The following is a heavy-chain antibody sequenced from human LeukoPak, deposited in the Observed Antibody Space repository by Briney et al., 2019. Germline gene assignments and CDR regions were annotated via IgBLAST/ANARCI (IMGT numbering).Heavy chain of an antibody. CDR1: GFTFSSYW. CDR2: INSDGSST. CDR3: ARDPGSSSWTDAFDI. V-gene: IGHV3-74*01. J-gene: IGHJ3*02. Sequence: TGGPLRLSCAASGFTFSSYWMHWVRQAPGKGLVWVSRINSDGSSTSYADSVKGRYTISRDNAKNTLYLQMNSLRAEDTAVYYCARDPGSSSWTDAFDIWGQGTMVTVSS. D-gene: IGHD6-13*01.